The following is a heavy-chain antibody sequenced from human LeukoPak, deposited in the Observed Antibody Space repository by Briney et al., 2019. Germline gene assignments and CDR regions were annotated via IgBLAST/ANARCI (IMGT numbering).Heavy chain of an antibody. D-gene: IGHD3-10*01. V-gene: IGHV3-48*04. CDR2: ISSSSSTI. CDR3: ASSRYGSGKWYYGMDV. Sequence: GGSLRLSCAASGFTFSSYSMNWVRQAPGKGLEWVSYISSSSSTIYYADSVKGRFTISRDNAKNSLYLQMNSLRAEDTALYHCASSRYGSGKWYYGMDVWGQGTTVTVSS. J-gene: IGHJ6*02. CDR1: GFTFSSYS.